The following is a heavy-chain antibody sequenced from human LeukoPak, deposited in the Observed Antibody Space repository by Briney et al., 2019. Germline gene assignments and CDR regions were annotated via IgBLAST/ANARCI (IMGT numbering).Heavy chain of an antibody. CDR1: GGSISSYY. V-gene: IGHV4-59*01. CDR2: IHYSGTT. CDR3: ARVASSVMDY. D-gene: IGHD3-16*01. Sequence: SETLSLTCTVSGGSISSYYWSWIRQPPGKGPEWIGYIHYSGTTNYNPSLKSRVTISLDTSKNQFSLKMSSVTAADTAVYYCARVASSVMDYWGQGILVTVSS. J-gene: IGHJ4*02.